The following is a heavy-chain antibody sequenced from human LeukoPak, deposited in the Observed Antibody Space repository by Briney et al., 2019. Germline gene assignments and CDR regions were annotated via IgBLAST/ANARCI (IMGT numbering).Heavy chain of an antibody. Sequence: ASVKVSCTASGYTFTSYYMHWVRQAPGQGLEWMGITNPSGGSTRYAQKFQGRVTMTRDMSTSTVYMERRSLRSEGTAVYYCARDRISGRRGFDPWGQGTLVTVSS. V-gene: IGHV1-46*01. CDR1: GYTFTSYY. D-gene: IGHD3-3*02. CDR3: ARDRISGRRGFDP. J-gene: IGHJ5*02. CDR2: TNPSGGST.